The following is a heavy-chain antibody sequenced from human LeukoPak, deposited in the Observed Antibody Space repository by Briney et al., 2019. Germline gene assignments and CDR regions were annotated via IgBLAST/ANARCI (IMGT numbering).Heavy chain of an antibody. Sequence: SETLSLTCTVSGGSISSYYWSWIRQPPGKGLEWIGYIYYGGSTNYNPSLESRVTISVDTSKNQFSLKLTSVTAADTAVYYRARVRGYSYDYWGQGTLVTVSS. CDR3: ARVRGYSYDY. J-gene: IGHJ4*02. D-gene: IGHD5-18*01. CDR2: IYYGGST. V-gene: IGHV4-59*08. CDR1: GGSISSYY.